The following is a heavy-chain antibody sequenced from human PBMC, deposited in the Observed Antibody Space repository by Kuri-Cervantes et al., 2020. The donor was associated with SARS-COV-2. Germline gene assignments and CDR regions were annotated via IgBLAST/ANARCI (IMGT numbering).Heavy chain of an antibody. D-gene: IGHD7-27*01. CDR1: GFTFSGHW. CDR3: VRDGDHSNFDY. CDR2: IKPDGSYT. V-gene: IGHV3-74*01. J-gene: IGHJ4*02. Sequence: GGSLRPSCAASGFTFSGHWIHGVRQAPGKGLVWVSRIKPDGSYTNNADSVKGRFTLSRDNPKNMLFLQMNSLRAEDTAVYYCVRDGDHSNFDYWGQGTLVTVSS.